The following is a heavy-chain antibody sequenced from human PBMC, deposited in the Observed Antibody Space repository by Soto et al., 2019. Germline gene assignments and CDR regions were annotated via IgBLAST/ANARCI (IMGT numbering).Heavy chain of an antibody. CDR2: IYYSGDT. CDR3: ARGIRATVTTSYFDY. J-gene: IGHJ4*02. CDR1: GGSIRSSVYY. D-gene: IGHD4-17*01. V-gene: IGHV4-31*03. Sequence: SETLSLTCTVSGGSIRSSVYYWYWIRHHPGKGLEWIGYIYYSGDTYSNPSLKSRVTTSVDTTKNQFSLKLSSVTAADTAVYFCARGIRATVTTSYFDYWGQGALVTVSS.